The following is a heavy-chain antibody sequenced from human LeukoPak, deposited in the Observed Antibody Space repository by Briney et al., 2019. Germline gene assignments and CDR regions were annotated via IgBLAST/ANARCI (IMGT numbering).Heavy chain of an antibody. J-gene: IGHJ6*03. CDR1: GGSISSYY. CDR2: IYYSGST. CDR3: ARVLSGLTMSLYYYYMDV. V-gene: IGHV4-59*01. Sequence: SETLSLTCTVSGGSISSYYWSWIRQPPGKGLEWIGYIYYSGSTNYNPSLKSRVTISVDTSKNQFSLKLSSVTAADTAVYYCARVLSGLTMSLYYYYMDVWGKGTTVTVSS. D-gene: IGHD3-10*02.